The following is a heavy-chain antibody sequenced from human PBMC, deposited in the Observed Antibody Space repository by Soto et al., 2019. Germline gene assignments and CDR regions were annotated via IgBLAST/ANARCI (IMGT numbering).Heavy chain of an antibody. Sequence: GGSLRLSCAASGFTFSSYAMSWVRQAPGRGLECVSGISVSGGRTNYADSVRGRFTISRDNSKNTLYLQMNSLGAEDTAVYYCAKSNGYCSGGNCYTFDNWGQGTLVTVSS. CDR3: AKSNGYCSGGNCYTFDN. J-gene: IGHJ4*02. V-gene: IGHV3-23*01. CDR2: ISVSGGRT. D-gene: IGHD2-15*01. CDR1: GFTFSSYA.